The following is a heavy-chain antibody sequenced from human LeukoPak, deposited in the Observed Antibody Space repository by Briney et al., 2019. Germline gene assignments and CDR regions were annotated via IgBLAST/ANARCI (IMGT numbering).Heavy chain of an antibody. CDR3: ARDHYGMDV. CDR2: ISYDGSNK. CDR1: GFTFSSYY. V-gene: IGHV3-30-3*01. Sequence: PGGSLRLSCAASGFTFSSYYMHWVRQAPGKGLEWVAVISYDGSNKYYADSVKGRFTISRDNSKNTLYLQMNSLRAEDTAVYYCARDHYGMDVWGQGTTVTVSS. J-gene: IGHJ6*02.